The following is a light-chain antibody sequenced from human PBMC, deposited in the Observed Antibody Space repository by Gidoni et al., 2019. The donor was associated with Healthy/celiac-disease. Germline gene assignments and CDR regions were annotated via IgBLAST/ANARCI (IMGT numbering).Light chain of an antibody. CDR3: AAWDDSLSGPV. Sequence: HSVLTQPPSASGTPGQRVTISCSGSSSNIGSNYVYWYQQLPGTAPKLLSYRNKQRPSGVPDRFSGSKSGTSASLAISGLRSEDEADYYCAAWDDSLSGPVFGGGTKLTVL. CDR1: SSNIGSNY. J-gene: IGLJ2*01. V-gene: IGLV1-47*01. CDR2: RNK.